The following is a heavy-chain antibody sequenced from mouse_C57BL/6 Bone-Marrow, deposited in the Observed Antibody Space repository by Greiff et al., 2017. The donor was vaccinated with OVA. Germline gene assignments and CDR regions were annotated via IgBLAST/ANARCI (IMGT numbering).Heavy chain of an antibody. CDR1: GFTFSDAW. V-gene: IGHV6-6*01. CDR2: IRNKANNHAT. D-gene: IGHD5-1*01. J-gene: IGHJ4*01. CDR3: TPTYSANYAMDY. Sequence: EVMLVESGGGLVQPGGSMKLSCAASGFTFSDAWMDWVRQSPEKGLEWVAEIRNKANNHATYYAESVKGRFTISRDDSKSSVYLQMNSLRAEDTGIYYCTPTYSANYAMDYWGQGTSVTVSS.